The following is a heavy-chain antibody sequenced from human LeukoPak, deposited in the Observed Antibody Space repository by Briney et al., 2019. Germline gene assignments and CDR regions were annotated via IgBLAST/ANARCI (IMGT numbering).Heavy chain of an antibody. CDR1: GGSISSSSYY. D-gene: IGHD6-13*01. Sequence: SETLSLTCTVSGGSISSSSYYWGWIRQPPGKGLEWIGSIYYSGSTYYNPSLKSRVTISVDTSKNQFSLKLSSVTAADTAVYYCARDVSSSWYGGYFDYWGQGTLVTVSS. V-gene: IGHV4-39*07. CDR2: IYYSGST. J-gene: IGHJ4*02. CDR3: ARDVSSSWYGGYFDY.